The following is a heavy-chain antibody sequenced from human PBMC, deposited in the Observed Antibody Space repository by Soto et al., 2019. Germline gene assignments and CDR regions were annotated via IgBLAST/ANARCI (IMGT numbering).Heavy chain of an antibody. CDR1: GFTFSSYS. CDR3: XXXXXXXXTFDY. Sequence: EVQLVESGGGLVQPGGSLRLSCAASGFTFSSYSMNWXXXXXXXXLEWVSYISSSSSTIYYADSVKGRFTISRDNXXXXXXXXXXXXXXXXXXXXXXXXXXXXXXTFDYWGQGTLVTVSS. J-gene: IGHJ4*02. CDR2: ISSSSSTI. V-gene: IGHV3-48*01.